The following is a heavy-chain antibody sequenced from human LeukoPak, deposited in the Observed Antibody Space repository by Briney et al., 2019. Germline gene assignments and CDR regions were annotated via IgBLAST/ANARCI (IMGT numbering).Heavy chain of an antibody. CDR3: ARDGILTGYSPYGAFDI. CDR1: GFTFSSYW. CDR2: INSDGSST. Sequence: PGGSLRLSCAASGFTFSSYWMHWVRQAPGKGLVWVSRINSDGSSTSYADSVKGRFTISRDNAKNSLYLQMNSLRAEDTAVYYCARDGILTGYSPYGAFDIWGQGTMVTVSS. V-gene: IGHV3-74*01. J-gene: IGHJ3*02. D-gene: IGHD3-9*01.